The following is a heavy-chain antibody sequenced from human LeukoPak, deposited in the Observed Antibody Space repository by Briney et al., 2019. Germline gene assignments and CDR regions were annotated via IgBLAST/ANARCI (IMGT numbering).Heavy chain of an antibody. Sequence: GRSLRLSCAESGFTFSDYSMHWVRQAPGKGLEWVADIWYDGTNKYYADSVKGRFTISRDNSRKTLYLQMNGLRAEDTALYYCAKDSGIAAAGTDYWGQGTLVTVSS. D-gene: IGHD6-13*01. CDR2: IWYDGTNK. V-gene: IGHV3-33*06. CDR3: AKDSGIAAAGTDY. CDR1: GFTFSDYS. J-gene: IGHJ4*02.